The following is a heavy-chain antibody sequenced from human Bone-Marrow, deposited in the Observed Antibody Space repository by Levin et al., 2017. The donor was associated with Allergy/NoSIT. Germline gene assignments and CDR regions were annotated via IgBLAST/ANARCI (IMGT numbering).Heavy chain of an antibody. J-gene: IGHJ4*02. V-gene: IGHV3-30*18. CDR1: GFTFSSYG. CDR2: ISYDGSNK. D-gene: IGHD1-7*01. CDR3: AKDPGYNWNLNHLPWTPYHFDY. Sequence: PGGSLRLSCAASGFTFSSYGMHWVRQAPGKGLEWVAVISYDGSNKYYADSVKGRFTISRDNSKNTLYLQMNSLRAEDTAVYYCAKDPGYNWNLNHLPWTPYHFDYWGQGTLVTVSS.